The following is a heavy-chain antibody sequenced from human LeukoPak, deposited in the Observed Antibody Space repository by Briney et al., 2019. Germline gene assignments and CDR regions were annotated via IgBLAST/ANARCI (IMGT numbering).Heavy chain of an antibody. Sequence: ASVKVSCKASGYTFTGYYMHWVRQAPGQGLEWMGWINPNSGGTNYAQKFQGRVTMTRDTSISTAYMELSRLRSDDTAVYYCARARRDITMIVVVSYYYYMDVWGKGTTVTVSS. J-gene: IGHJ6*03. D-gene: IGHD3-22*01. CDR1: GYTFTGYY. V-gene: IGHV1-2*02. CDR3: ARARRDITMIVVVSYYYYMDV. CDR2: INPNSGGT.